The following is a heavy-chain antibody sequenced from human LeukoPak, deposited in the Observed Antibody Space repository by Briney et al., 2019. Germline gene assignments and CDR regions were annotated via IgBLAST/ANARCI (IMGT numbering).Heavy chain of an antibody. D-gene: IGHD3-10*01. CDR1: GFNFRAYG. CDR2: ISADGGTT. J-gene: IGHJ4*01. CDR3: ARGRGRPPFDF. V-gene: IGHV3-64*02. Sequence: GGSLRLSCVAFGFNFRAYGMHWVRQAPGQGLEYISAISADGGTTFHAESVKDRFTISRDNSKNTLYLQMGSLRIDDSALYYCARGRGRPPFDFGGHGTLITVP.